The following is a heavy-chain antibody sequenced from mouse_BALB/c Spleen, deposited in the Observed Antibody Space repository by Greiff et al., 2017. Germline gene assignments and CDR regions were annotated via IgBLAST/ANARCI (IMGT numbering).Heavy chain of an antibody. J-gene: IGHJ2*01. CDR3: AREDYGYDEGVDY. Sequence: VKLVESGAELARPGASVKLSCKASGYTFTSYWMQWVKQRPGQGLEWIGAIYPGDGDTRYTQKFKGKATLTADKSSSTAYMQLSSLASEDSAVYYCAREDYGYDEGVDYWGQGTTLTVSS. V-gene: IGHV1-87*01. D-gene: IGHD2-2*01. CDR1: GYTFTSYW. CDR2: IYPGDGDT.